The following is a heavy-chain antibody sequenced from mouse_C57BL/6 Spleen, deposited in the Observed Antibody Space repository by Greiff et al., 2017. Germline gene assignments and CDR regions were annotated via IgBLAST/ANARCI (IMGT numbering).Heavy chain of an antibody. CDR2: ISYDGSN. V-gene: IGHV3-6*01. CDR1: GYSITSGYY. D-gene: IGHD2-4*01. Sequence: EVQLVESGPGLVKPSQSLSLTCSVTGYSITSGYYWNWIRQFPGNKLEWMGYISYDGSNNYNPSLKNRISITRDTSKNQFFLKLNSVTTEDTATYYCAREGYYDYVDYWGQGTTLTVSS. J-gene: IGHJ2*01. CDR3: AREGYYDYVDY.